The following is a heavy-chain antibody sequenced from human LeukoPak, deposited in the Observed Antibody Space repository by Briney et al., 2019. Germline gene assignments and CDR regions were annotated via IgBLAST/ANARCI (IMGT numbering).Heavy chain of an antibody. CDR3: ANNGRGGWYDYYYGMDV. CDR2: TSYEGSNK. J-gene: IGHJ6*04. D-gene: IGHD6-19*01. V-gene: IGHV3-30*18. CDR1: GFTFSSYG. Sequence: PGKSLRLSCVASGFTFSSYGMHWVRQAPGKGLEWVAVTSYEGSNKNYADPVKGRFTISRDNSKNTLYLQMNSLRAEDTAVYYCANNGRGGWYDYYYGMDVWGKGTTVTVSS.